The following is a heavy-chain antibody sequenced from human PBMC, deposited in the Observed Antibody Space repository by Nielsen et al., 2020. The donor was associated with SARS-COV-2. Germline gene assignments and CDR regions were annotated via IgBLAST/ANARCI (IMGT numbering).Heavy chain of an antibody. CDR2: ISYDGSNK. V-gene: IGHV3-30*18. J-gene: IGHJ6*02. CDR3: AKMKMMDYYGSGIYYYYGMDV. CDR1: GFTFSSYG. D-gene: IGHD3-10*01. Sequence: GGSLRLSCAASGFTFSSYGMHWVRQAPGKGLEWVAVISYDGSNKYYADSEKGRFTISRDNSKNTLYLQMNSLRAEDTAVYYCAKMKMMDYYGSGIYYYYGMDVWGQGTTVTVSS.